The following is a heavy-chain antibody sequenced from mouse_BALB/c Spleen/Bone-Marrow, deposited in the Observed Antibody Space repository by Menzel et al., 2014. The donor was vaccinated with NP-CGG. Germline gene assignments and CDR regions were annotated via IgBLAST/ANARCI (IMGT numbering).Heavy chain of an antibody. CDR2: IDPANGNT. CDR3: ARNYGYSKSFAY. V-gene: IGHV14-3*02. CDR1: GFNIKDTY. D-gene: IGHD2-2*01. J-gene: IGHJ3*01. Sequence: EVKLQESGAELVKPGASVKLSCTASGFNIKDTYMHWVKQRPEQGLEWIGRIDPANGNTKYDPKFQGKATITADTSSNTAYLQLSSLTSEDTAVYYCARNYGYSKSFAYWGQGTLVTVS.